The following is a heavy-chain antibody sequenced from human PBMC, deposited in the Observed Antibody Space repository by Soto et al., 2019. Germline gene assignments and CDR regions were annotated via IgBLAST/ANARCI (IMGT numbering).Heavy chain of an antibody. CDR3: ARGIPVSGSFDY. V-gene: IGHV4-31*02. D-gene: IGHD6-19*01. Sequence: WTWIRQHPGKGLEWIAYIYTTGSTYYNPSLKSRVGISVDTSKNQFSLKLSSVTAADTAVYYCARGIPVSGSFDYWGQGTLVTVPS. J-gene: IGHJ4*02. CDR2: IYTTGST.